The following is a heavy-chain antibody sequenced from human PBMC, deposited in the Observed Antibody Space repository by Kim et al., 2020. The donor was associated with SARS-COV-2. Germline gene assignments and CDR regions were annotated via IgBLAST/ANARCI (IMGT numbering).Heavy chain of an antibody. Sequence: SETLSLTCTVSGGSISSYYWSWIRQPPGKGLEWIGYIYYSGSTNYNPSLKSRVTISVDTSKNQFSLKLSSVTAADTAVYYCARDEGDCSGGSCYRVGWFDPWGQGTLVTVSS. CDR1: GGSISSYY. J-gene: IGHJ5*02. V-gene: IGHV4-59*01. D-gene: IGHD2-15*01. CDR3: ARDEGDCSGGSCYRVGWFDP. CDR2: IYYSGST.